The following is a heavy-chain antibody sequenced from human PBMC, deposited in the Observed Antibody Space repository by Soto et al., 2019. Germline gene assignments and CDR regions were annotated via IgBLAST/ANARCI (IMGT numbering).Heavy chain of an antibody. CDR1: GFTFSSYG. V-gene: IGHV3-33*01. CDR2: IWYDGSNK. D-gene: IGHD5-18*01. CDR3: ARGGIQLWASFDY. Sequence: GGSLRLYCAASGFTFSSYGVHWVRQAPGKGLEWVAVIWYDGSNKYYAVSVKGRLTISRGNSKNTLYLQMNSLRAEDTAVYYCARGGIQLWASFDYWGQGTLVTVSS. J-gene: IGHJ4*02.